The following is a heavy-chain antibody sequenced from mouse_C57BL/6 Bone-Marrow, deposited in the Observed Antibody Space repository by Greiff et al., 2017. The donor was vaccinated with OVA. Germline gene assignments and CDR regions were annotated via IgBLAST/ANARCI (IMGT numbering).Heavy chain of an antibody. CDR2: ISSGSSTI. J-gene: IGHJ3*01. CDR1: GFTFSDYG. D-gene: IGHD2-3*01. CDR3: ARQDGYYPAWFAY. V-gene: IGHV5-17*01. Sequence: EVKLVESGGGLVKPGGSLKLSCAASGFTFSDYGMHWVRQAPEKGLEWVAYISSGSSTIYYADTVKGRFTISRDNAKNTLFLQMTSLRSEATAMYYCARQDGYYPAWFAYWGQGTLVTVSA.